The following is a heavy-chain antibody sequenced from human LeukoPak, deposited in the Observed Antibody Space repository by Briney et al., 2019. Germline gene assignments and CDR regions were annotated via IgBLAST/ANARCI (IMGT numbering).Heavy chain of an antibody. D-gene: IGHD1-7*01. CDR3: GRRSRSTWNYRRGDY. V-gene: IGHV4-39*01. Sequence: KASETLSLTCTVSGGSISSDSYYWGWIRQPPGKGLQWIGCIYYSGSTYYKPSLKSRVTISVDTSKNQFSLKLTSVTAADTAVYYCGRRSRSTWNYRRGDYWGQGTLVTVSS. CDR2: IYYSGST. J-gene: IGHJ4*02. CDR1: GGSISSDSYY.